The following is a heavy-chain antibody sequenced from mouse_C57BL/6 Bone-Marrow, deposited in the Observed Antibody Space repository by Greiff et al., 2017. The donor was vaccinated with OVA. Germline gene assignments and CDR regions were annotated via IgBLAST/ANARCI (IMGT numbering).Heavy chain of an antibody. CDR1: GYTFTSYW. J-gene: IGHJ1*03. CDR2: IHPNSGST. D-gene: IGHD1-1*01. Sequence: VKLQQPGAELVKPGASVKLSCKASGYTFTSYWMHWVKQRPGQGLEWIGMIHPNSGSTNYNEKFKSKATLTVDKSSSTAYMQLSSLTSEDSAVYYCAREGLYYYGYWYFDVWGTGTTVTVSS. V-gene: IGHV1-64*01. CDR3: AREGLYYYGYWYFDV.